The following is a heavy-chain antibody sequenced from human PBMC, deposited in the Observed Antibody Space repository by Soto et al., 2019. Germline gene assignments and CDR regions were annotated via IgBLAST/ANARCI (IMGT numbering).Heavy chain of an antibody. CDR1: GGSISSYY. CDR2: IYTSGST. D-gene: IGHD6-19*01. J-gene: IGHJ4*02. V-gene: IGHV4-4*07. Sequence: SETLSLTCTVSGGSISSYYWSWIRQPAGKGLERIGRIYTSGSTNYNPSLKSRVTMSVDTSKNQFSLKLSSVTAADTAVYYCARTGEEVAGTPLYYFDYWGQGTLVTVSS. CDR3: ARTGEEVAGTPLYYFDY.